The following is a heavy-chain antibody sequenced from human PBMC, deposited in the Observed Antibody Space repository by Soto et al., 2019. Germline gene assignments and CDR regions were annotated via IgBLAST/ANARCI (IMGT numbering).Heavy chain of an antibody. CDR2: ISGSAGST. V-gene: IGHV3-23*01. D-gene: IGHD5-12*01. Sequence: GGSLRLSCAASGFTFSSYAISWVRQPPGKGLEGVSAISGSAGSTYYADSVKGRFTISRDNSKNTLYLQMNSLRAEDTAVYYCAKAFGSGYDFDYWGQGTLVTVSS. CDR3: AKAFGSGYDFDY. CDR1: GFTFSSYA. J-gene: IGHJ4*02.